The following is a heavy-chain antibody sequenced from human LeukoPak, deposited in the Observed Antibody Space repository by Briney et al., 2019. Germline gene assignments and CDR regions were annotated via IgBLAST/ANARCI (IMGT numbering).Heavy chain of an antibody. V-gene: IGHV4-59*01. CDR2: IYYSGST. CDR3: ARDLGVMVRAFDI. CDR1: GGSISSYY. Sequence: PSWTLSLTCTVSGGSISSYYWSWIRQPPGKRLEWIGYIYYSGSTSYNPSLKSRVTISVDTSKNQISLKLSSVTAADTAVYYCARDLGVMVRAFDIWGQGTMVTVSS. J-gene: IGHJ3*02. D-gene: IGHD5-18*01.